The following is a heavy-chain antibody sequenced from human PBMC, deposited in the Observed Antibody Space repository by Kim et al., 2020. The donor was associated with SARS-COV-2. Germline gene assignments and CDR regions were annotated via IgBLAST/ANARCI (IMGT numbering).Heavy chain of an antibody. CDR3: AKDSERPVYCGGDCYSGGLDY. Sequence: GGSLRLSCAASGFTFSSYAMHWVRQAPGKGLEWVAVIWYDGSNKYYADSVKGRFTISRDNSKNTLYLQMNSLRAEDTAVYYCAKDSERPVYCGGDCYSGGLDYWGQGTLVTVSS. D-gene: IGHD2-21*02. CDR2: IWYDGSNK. V-gene: IGHV3-33*06. J-gene: IGHJ4*02. CDR1: GFTFSSYA.